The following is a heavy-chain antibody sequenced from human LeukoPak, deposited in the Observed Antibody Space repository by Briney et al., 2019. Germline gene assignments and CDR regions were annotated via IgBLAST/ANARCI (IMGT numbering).Heavy chain of an antibody. J-gene: IGHJ4*02. CDR3: ARTQYPGYSSGWLPRVGRKLYYFDY. CDR1: GGSISSSSYY. D-gene: IGHD6-19*01. V-gene: IGHV4-39*07. CDR2: IYYSGST. Sequence: SETLSLTCTVSGGSISSSSYYWGWIRQPPGKGLEWIGSIYYSGSTYHNPSLKSRVTISVDTSKNQFSLKLSSVTAADTAVYYCARTQYPGYSSGWLPRVGRKLYYFDYWGQGTLVTVSS.